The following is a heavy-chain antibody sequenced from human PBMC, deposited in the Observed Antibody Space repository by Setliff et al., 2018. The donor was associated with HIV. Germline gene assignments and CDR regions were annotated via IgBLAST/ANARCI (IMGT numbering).Heavy chain of an antibody. J-gene: IGHJ4*02. CDR3: VRRESDYGTKAGFRY. CDR1: GYAFTDYS. V-gene: IGHV1-2*06. D-gene: IGHD4-17*01. Sequence: ASVKVSCKTSGYAFTDYSIHWVRQAPGQGLEWVGRINPDSRGTNYAQTFQGRVTMTRDTSVSTAYMELSRLKSDDTAVYYCVRRESDYGTKAGFRYWGQGTLVTVSS. CDR2: INPDSRGT.